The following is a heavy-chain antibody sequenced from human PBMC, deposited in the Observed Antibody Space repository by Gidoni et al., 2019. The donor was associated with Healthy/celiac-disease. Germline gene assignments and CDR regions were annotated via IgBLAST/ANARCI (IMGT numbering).Heavy chain of an antibody. D-gene: IGHD3-16*01. V-gene: IGHV3-30*18. CDR3: AKAAYYDYVWGTHFDY. CDR1: GFTFSSYG. CDR2: ISYDGSNK. J-gene: IGHJ4*02. Sequence: QVQLVESGGGVVQPGRSLRLSCAASGFTFSSYGMHWVRQAPGKGLEWVAVISYDGSNKYYADSVKGRFTISRDNSKNTLYLQMNSLRAEDTAVYYCAKAAYYDYVWGTHFDYWGQGTLVTVSS.